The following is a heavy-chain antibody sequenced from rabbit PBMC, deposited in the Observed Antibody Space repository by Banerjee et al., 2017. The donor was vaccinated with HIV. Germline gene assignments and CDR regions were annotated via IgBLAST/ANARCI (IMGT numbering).Heavy chain of an antibody. CDR2: INGATST. CDR3: AREVGGYFNL. J-gene: IGHJ4*01. V-gene: IGHV1S40*01. Sequence: QSLEESGGDLVKPGASLTLTCTASGFSFSSNAMSWVRQAPGKGLEWIAWINGATSTAYATWAKGRFTISKTSSTTVTLQMTSLTAADTATYFCAREVGGYFNLWGPGTLVTVS. CDR1: GFSFSSNA.